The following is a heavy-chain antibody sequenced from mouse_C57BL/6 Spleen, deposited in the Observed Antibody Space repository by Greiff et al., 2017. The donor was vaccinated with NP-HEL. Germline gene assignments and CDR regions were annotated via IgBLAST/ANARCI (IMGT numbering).Heavy chain of an antibody. CDR3: AIEGVVAAKAMDY. D-gene: IGHD1-1*01. CDR2: ISTGGSYT. Sequence: EVQLVESGGDLVKPGGSLKLSCAASGFTFSSYGMSWVRQTPDKRLEWVATISTGGSYTYYPDSVKGRFTISGDTAQNTLYLQMSSLKSEDTAIYYWAIEGVVAAKAMDYWGQGTSVTVAS. V-gene: IGHV5-6*01. CDR1: GFTFSSYG. J-gene: IGHJ4*01.